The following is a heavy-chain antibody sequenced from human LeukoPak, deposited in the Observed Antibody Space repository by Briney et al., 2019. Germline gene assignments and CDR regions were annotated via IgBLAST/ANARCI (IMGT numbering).Heavy chain of an antibody. Sequence: KPSETLSLTCAFSGFSISSGDNWGWVRPPPGEGPEGVGAIYHTGTTYYNPSLKSRVTIPVDTSSNQFSLRLSSVTAADTAVYYCARLGCGSTSCYKIWFDPWGQGTLVTVSS. CDR3: ARLGCGSTSCYKIWFDP. CDR1: GFSISSGDN. D-gene: IGHD2-2*02. CDR2: IYHTGTT. V-gene: IGHV4-38-2*01. J-gene: IGHJ5*02.